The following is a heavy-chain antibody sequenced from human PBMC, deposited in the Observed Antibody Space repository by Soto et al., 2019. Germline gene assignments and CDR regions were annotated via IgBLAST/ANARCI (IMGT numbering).Heavy chain of an antibody. CDR1: GGSISSYY. CDR2: IYYSGST. Sequence: QVQLQESGPGLVKPSETLSLTCTVSGGSISSYYWSWIRQPPGKGLEWIGYIYYSGSTNYNPSLKSRVTISVDTSKNQFSLKLSSVTAADTAVYYCARCPYYDFWSGYTPYWYFDLWGRGTLVTVSS. V-gene: IGHV4-59*01. CDR3: ARCPYYDFWSGYTPYWYFDL. J-gene: IGHJ2*01. D-gene: IGHD3-3*01.